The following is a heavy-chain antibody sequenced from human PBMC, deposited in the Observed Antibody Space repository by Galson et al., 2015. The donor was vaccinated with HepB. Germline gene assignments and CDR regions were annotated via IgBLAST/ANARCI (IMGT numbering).Heavy chain of an antibody. V-gene: IGHV4-34*01. CDR3: ARRAPISMFGQTQRFSP. CDR2: INHGGRV. J-gene: IGHJ5*02. CDR1: GGSFRNYY. Sequence: ETLSLTCAVYGGSFRNYYWNWIRQPPGKGLEWIGEINHGGRVNYNPSLKSRLTFSVDTSKNHFSLRLRSVSAADTAVYYCARRAPISMFGQTQRFSPWGQGTLVIVSS. D-gene: IGHD3-3*01.